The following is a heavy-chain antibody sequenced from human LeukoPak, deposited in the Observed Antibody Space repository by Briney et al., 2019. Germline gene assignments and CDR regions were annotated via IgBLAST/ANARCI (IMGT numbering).Heavy chain of an antibody. D-gene: IGHD6-19*01. CDR1: GFTFSSYA. Sequence: GGSLRLSCAASGFTFSSYAMSWVRQAPGKGLEWVSAISGSGGSTYYADSVKGRFTIPRDNSKNTLYLQMNSLRAEDTAVYYCAKASSVAEYNWFDPWGQGTLVTVSS. CDR2: ISGSGGST. V-gene: IGHV3-23*01. J-gene: IGHJ5*02. CDR3: AKASSVAEYNWFDP.